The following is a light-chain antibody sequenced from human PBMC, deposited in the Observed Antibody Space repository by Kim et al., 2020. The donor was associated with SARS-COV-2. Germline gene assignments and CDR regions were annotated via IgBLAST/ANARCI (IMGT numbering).Light chain of an antibody. CDR1: SSDVGGYNY. Sequence: GSPGQSVTISFTGTSSDVGGYNYVSWYQQHPGKAPKLMIYEVSKRPSGVPDRFSGSKSGNTASLTVSGLQAEDEADYYCSSYAGKVFGTGTKVTVL. CDR2: EVS. J-gene: IGLJ1*01. V-gene: IGLV2-8*01. CDR3: SSYAGKV.